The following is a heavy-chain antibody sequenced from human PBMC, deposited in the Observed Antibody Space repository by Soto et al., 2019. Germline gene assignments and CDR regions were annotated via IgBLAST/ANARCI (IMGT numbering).Heavy chain of an antibody. CDR1: GYSFTSYW. CDR2: IYPGDSDT. CDR3: ARRLAAAGPNTHFDY. D-gene: IGHD6-13*01. J-gene: IGHJ4*02. Sequence: GESLKISCKGSGYSFTSYWIGWVRQMPGKGLEWMGIIYPGDSDTRYSPSFQGQVTISADKSISTAYLQWSSLKASDTAMYYCARRLAAAGPNTHFDYWGQGTLVTVSS. V-gene: IGHV5-51*01.